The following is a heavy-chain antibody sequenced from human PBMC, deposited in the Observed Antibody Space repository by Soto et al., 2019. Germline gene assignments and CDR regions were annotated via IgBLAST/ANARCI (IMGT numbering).Heavy chain of an antibody. Sequence: GSLRLSCAASGFTFRSYEISVVRQAAGKGLEWVSYISSSGSTIYYADSVKGRFTISRDNAKNSLYLQMNSLRAEDTAVYYCARIPYCSSTSCSPDYYGMDVWGQGPTVTVPS. J-gene: IGHJ6*02. CDR2: ISSSGSTI. CDR1: GFTFRSYE. D-gene: IGHD2-2*01. V-gene: IGHV3-48*03. CDR3: ARIPYCSSTSCSPDYYGMDV.